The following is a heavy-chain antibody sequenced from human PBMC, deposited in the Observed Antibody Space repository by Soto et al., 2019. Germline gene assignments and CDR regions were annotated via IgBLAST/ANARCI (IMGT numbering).Heavy chain of an antibody. D-gene: IGHD3-22*01. CDR3: AKDPYYYDSSGYPGGFDY. J-gene: IGHJ4*02. V-gene: IGHV3-30*18. CDR1: GFTFSSYG. CDR2: ISYDGSNK. Sequence: GGSLRLSCAASGFTFSSYGMHWVRQAPGKGLEWVAVISYDGSNKYYADSVKGRFTISRDNSKNTLYLQMNSLRAEDTAVYYCAKDPYYYDSSGYPGGFDYWGQGP.